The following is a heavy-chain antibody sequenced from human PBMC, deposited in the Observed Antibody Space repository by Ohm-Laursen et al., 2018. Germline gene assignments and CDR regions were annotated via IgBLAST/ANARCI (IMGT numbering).Heavy chain of an antibody. CDR3: ARFRFGELFHDPYYFDY. V-gene: IGHV1-69*13. Sequence: SVKVSCKASGGTFSSYAISWVRQAPGQGLEWMGGIIPIFGTANYAQKFRGRVTITADESTSTAYMELSSLRSEDTAVYYCARFRFGELFHDPYYFDYWGQGTLVTVSS. D-gene: IGHD3-10*01. CDR1: GGTFSSYA. J-gene: IGHJ4*02. CDR2: IIPIFGTA.